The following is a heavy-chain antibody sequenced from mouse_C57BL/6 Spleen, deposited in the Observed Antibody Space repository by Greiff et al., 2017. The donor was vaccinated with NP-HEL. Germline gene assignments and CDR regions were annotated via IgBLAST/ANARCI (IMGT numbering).Heavy chain of an antibody. J-gene: IGHJ1*03. CDR1: GYTFTDYY. CDR2: INPNNGGT. Sequence: EVQLQQSGPELVKPGASVKISCKASGYTFTDYYMNWVKQSHGKSLEWIGDINPNNGGTSYNQKFKGKAILTVDKSSSTAYMERRSLTSEDSAVYYCAIKSYNDSRYGWYSDYWGTGTTVTVSS. D-gene: IGHD1-1*01. V-gene: IGHV1-26*01. CDR3: AIKSYNDSRYGWYSDY.